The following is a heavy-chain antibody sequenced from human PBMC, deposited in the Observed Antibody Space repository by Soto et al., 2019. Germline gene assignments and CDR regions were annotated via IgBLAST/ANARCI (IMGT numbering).Heavy chain of an antibody. D-gene: IGHD5-18*01. CDR1: GYTFTSYA. Sequence: ASVKVSCKASGYTFTSYAMHWVRQAPGQRLEWMGWINAGNGNTKYSQKFQGRVTITRDTSASTAYMELSSLRSEDTAVYYCARVAHAGRIQLWLPLGYYGMDVWGQGTTVTVS. V-gene: IGHV1-3*01. CDR3: ARVAHAGRIQLWLPLGYYGMDV. CDR2: INAGNGNT. J-gene: IGHJ6*02.